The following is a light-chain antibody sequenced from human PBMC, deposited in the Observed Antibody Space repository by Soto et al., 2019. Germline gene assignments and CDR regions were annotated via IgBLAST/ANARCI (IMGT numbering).Light chain of an antibody. CDR1: QSVSSN. Sequence: EIVMTQSPATLSVSPGERATLSCRASQSVSSNLAWYQQKPGQAPRLLIYGASTRATGIPARCSGSGSGTEFTHTISSLQSEDFAVYYCQQYNNWPGALTFGGGTKVEIK. J-gene: IGKJ4*01. CDR2: GAS. V-gene: IGKV3-15*01. CDR3: QQYNNWPGALT.